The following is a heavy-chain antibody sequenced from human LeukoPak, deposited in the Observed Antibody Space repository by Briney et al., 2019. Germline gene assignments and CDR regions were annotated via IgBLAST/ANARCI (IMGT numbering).Heavy chain of an antibody. CDR3: ARGSEYTSSTNYYFDY. V-gene: IGHV3-7*01. CDR2: IRQDGSEK. J-gene: IGHJ4*02. Sequence: GGSLRLSCAASGFTFSSYWMSWVRQAPGKGLEWVANIRQDGSEKHYVDSVKGRFTISRDNAKKSLFLHMNSLRVEDTAVYYCARGSEYTSSTNYYFDYWGQGTLVTVSS. CDR1: GFTFSSYW. D-gene: IGHD6-6*01.